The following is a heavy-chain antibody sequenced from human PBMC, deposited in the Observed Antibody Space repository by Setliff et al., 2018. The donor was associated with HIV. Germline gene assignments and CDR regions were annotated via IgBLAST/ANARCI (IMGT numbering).Heavy chain of an antibody. CDR1: GFTFTSST. CDR3: AKDVLVGGTYRLVPDY. V-gene: IGHV1-58*02. J-gene: IGHJ4*02. D-gene: IGHD3-9*01. Sequence: GASVKVSCKASGFTFTSSTMQWVRQARGQRLEWIGWIVVGSGNTNYAQKFQERVTITRDMSTSTAYMELSSLRAEDTAVYYCAKDVLVGGTYRLVPDYWGQGTLVTVSS. CDR2: IVVGSGNT.